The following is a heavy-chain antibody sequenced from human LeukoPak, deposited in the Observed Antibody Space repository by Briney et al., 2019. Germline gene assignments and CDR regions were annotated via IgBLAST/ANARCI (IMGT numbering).Heavy chain of an antibody. CDR2: ISGSGGST. Sequence: GGSLRLSCAASGFTFSSYGMSWVRQAPGKGLEWVSAISGSGGSTYYADSVKGRFTISRDNSKNTLYLQMNSLRAEDTAVYYCARHGSITMIRGRLRYYYMDVWGKGTTVTISS. CDR3: ARHGSITMIRGRLRYYYMDV. J-gene: IGHJ6*03. V-gene: IGHV3-23*01. CDR1: GFTFSSYG. D-gene: IGHD3-10*01.